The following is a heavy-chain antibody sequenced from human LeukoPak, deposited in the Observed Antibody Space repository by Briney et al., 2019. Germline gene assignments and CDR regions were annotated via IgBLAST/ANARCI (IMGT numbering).Heavy chain of an antibody. CDR2: IWSDGTEK. V-gene: IGHV3-33*06. J-gene: IGHJ4*02. D-gene: IGHD4-11*01. CDR1: GFTYSHYG. CDR3: AKDADRGFDYSNSLQY. Sequence: GGSLRLSCAASGFTYSHYGMHWVRQAPGKGLEWVAVIWSDGTEKYYGDAVKGRFTISRDNSRNTLYLQMNSLRGEDTAVYYCAKDADRGFDYSNSLQYWGRGTLVTVS.